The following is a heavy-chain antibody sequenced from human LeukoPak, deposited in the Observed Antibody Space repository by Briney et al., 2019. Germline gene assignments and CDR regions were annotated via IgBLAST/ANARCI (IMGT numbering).Heavy chain of an antibody. CDR2: INHSGST. J-gene: IGHJ4*02. D-gene: IGHD6-6*01. CDR1: GGSFSGYY. Sequence: PSETLSLTCAVYGGSFSGYYWSWIRQPPEKGLEWIGEINHSGSTNYNPSLKSRVTISVDTSKNQFSLKLSSVTAADTAVYYCARNDRIVAARPDYFDYWGQGTLVTVSS. CDR3: ARNDRIVAARPDYFDY. V-gene: IGHV4-34*01.